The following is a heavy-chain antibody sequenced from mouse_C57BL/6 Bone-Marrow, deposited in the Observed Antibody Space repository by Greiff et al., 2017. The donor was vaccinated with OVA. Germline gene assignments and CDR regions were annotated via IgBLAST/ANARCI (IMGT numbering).Heavy chain of an antibody. V-gene: IGHV1-50*01. CDR2: IDPSDSYT. CDR1: GYTFTSYW. CDR3: ASDRLCYYAIDY. Sequence: QVQLQQPGAELVKPGASVKLSCKASGYTFTSYWMQWVKQRPGQGLEWIGEIDPSDSYTNYNQKFKGKATLTVNTSSSTAYMQLSILTSEDSAVYYCASDRLCYYAIDYWGQGTTVTVSS. J-gene: IGHJ4*01.